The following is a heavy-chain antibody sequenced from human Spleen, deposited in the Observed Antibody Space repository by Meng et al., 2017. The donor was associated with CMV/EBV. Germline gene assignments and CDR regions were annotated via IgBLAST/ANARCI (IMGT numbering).Heavy chain of an antibody. CDR1: TCSTYA. D-gene: IGHD2-15*01. CDR2: MSVNGDKA. J-gene: IGHJ4*02. Sequence: TCSTYARSWVRKAPGKGLEWVAGMSVNGDKAYYAQSVRGLFVMSRDNAKNTMFLEMNSLRAEDTAKYYCGRAYSADLVTIVGATPVDWWGQGTLVTVSS. CDR3: GRAYSADLVTIVGATPVDW. V-gene: IGHV3-23*01.